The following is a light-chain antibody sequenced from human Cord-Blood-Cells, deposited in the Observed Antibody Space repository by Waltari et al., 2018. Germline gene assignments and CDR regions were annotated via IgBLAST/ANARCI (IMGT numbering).Light chain of an antibody. CDR1: SSNIGAGYD. CDR3: QSYDSSLSGSV. Sequence: QSVLTQPPSVSGAPGQRVTISCTGSSSNIGAGYDVNWYQQLPGTAPKLLISGTSNRPSGVPDLFSGSKSGTSASLAITGLQAEDEADYYCQSYDSSLSGSVFGGGTKLTVL. V-gene: IGLV1-40*01. J-gene: IGLJ3*02. CDR2: GTS.